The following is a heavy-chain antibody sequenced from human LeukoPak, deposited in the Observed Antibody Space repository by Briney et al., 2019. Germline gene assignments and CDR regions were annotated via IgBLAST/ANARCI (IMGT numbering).Heavy chain of an antibody. CDR1: GDSYTSPY. V-gene: IGHV4-59*11. Sequence: PSETLSLTCTVSGDSYTSPYWSWIRQPPGEGLEWVGSFFSNGKTYYNPSLNNRLIISGDTSKNQFSLTLMSVTAADTAVYYCARDSSINWGFFDYWGQGALVTDSS. J-gene: IGHJ4*02. CDR2: FFSNGKT. CDR3: ARDSSINWGFFDY. D-gene: IGHD7-27*01.